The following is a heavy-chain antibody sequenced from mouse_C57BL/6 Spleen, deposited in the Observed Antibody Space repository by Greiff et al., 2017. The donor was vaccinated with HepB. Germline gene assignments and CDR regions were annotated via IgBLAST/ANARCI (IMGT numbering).Heavy chain of an antibody. CDR1: GFTFSDYY. V-gene: IGHV5-16*01. Sequence: EVQGVESAGGLVQPGSSMKLSCTASGFTFSDYYMAWVRQVPEKGLEWVANINYDGSSTYYLDSLKSRFIISRDNAKNILYLQMSSLKSEDTATYYCARLGRNAMDYWGQGTSVTVSS. CDR3: ARLGRNAMDY. CDR2: INYDGSST. J-gene: IGHJ4*01. D-gene: IGHD4-1*01.